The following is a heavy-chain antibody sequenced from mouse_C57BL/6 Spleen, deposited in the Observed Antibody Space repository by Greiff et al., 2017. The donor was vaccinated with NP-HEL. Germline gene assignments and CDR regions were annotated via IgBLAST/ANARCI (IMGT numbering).Heavy chain of an antibody. J-gene: IGHJ1*03. CDR1: GYTFTGYW. Sequence: QVQLQQSGAELMKPGASVKLSCKATGYTFTGYWIEWVKQRPGHGLEWIGEILPGRGSTNYNEKFKGKATFTADTSSNTAYMQLSSLTTEDSAIYYCARGRYYYGSSHWYFDVWGTGTTVTVSA. CDR2: ILPGRGST. D-gene: IGHD1-1*01. CDR3: ARGRYYYGSSHWYFDV. V-gene: IGHV1-9*01.